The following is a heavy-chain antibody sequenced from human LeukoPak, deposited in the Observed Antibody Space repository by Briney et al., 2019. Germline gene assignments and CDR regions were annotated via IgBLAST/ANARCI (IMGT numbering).Heavy chain of an antibody. CDR3: AREIDCSSASCYDPEGPYAFDV. CDR1: GLMFSRYT. D-gene: IGHD2-2*01. V-gene: IGHV3-21*01. CDR2: ISTSTSSSNI. Sequence: GGSLRLSCAASGLMFSRYTMNWFRQAPGKGLDWVSSISTSTSSSNIYYADSVKGRFTISRDDAKNSVYLQMNALRPEDTAMYYCAREIDCSSASCYDPEGPYAFDVWGQGTMVIVSS. J-gene: IGHJ3*01.